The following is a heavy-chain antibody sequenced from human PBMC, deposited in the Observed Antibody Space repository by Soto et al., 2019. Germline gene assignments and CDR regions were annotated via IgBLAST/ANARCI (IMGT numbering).Heavy chain of an antibody. J-gene: IGHJ4*02. D-gene: IGHD4-17*01. V-gene: IGHV4-31*03. CDR3: AIGGVRWGYFDY. CDR2: IFYSGTT. Sequence: SETLSLTCTVSGDSISSGRYSWNWIRDHPGKRLESIGYIFYSGTTFYNPSLNSRPSISVDTSNNQFSLNLTSVTAADTAVYFCAIGGVRWGYFDYLGQGALVTVSS. CDR1: GDSISSGRYS.